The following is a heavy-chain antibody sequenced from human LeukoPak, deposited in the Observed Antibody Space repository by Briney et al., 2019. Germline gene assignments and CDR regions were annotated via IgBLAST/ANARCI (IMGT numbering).Heavy chain of an antibody. Sequence: GGSLRLSCAASGFTVSSNYMSWVRQAPGKGLEWVSVIYSGGSTYYADSVKGRFTISRDNSKNTLCLQMNSLRAEDTAVYYCAKDALGYGGQNYGMDVWGKGTTVTVSS. D-gene: IGHD5-12*01. CDR3: AKDALGYGGQNYGMDV. J-gene: IGHJ6*04. CDR2: IYSGGST. CDR1: GFTVSSNY. V-gene: IGHV3-53*01.